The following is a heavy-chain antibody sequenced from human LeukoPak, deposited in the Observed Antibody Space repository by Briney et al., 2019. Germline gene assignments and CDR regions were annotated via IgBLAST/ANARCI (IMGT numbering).Heavy chain of an antibody. V-gene: IGHV3-30-3*01. J-gene: IGHJ4*02. CDR3: ATRQVDY. Sequence: GGSLRLSCAASGFTFRIYTMHWVRQAPGKGLEWVALISSDESNKYYADSVKGRFHISRDNSKNTLYLQMNSLGAEDTAVYYCATRQVDYWGQGTLVTVSS. CDR1: GFTFRIYT. CDR2: ISSDESNK.